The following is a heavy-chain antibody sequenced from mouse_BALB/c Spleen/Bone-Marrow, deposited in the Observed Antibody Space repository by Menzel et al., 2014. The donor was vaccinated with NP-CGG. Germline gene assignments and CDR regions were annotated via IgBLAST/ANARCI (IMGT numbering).Heavy chain of an antibody. J-gene: IGHJ1*01. CDR3: SRLRMITTYFDV. CDR2: ISSSGSYT. Sequence: DVMLVESGGGLAKPGGSLQLSCAASGFTFSTYAMSWVRQTPEKRLEWVATISSSGSYTYYPDSVKGRFTISRDNAKNTLYLQMSSLRSEDTAMFYCSRLRMITTYFDVWGAGTTVPVSS. CDR1: GFTFSTYA. V-gene: IGHV5-9-1*01. D-gene: IGHD2-4*01.